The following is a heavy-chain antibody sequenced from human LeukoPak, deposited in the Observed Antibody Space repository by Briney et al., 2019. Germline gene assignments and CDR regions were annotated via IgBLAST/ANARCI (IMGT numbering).Heavy chain of an antibody. V-gene: IGHV3-48*04. CDR2: ISSSGTTI. D-gene: IGHD1-14*01. J-gene: IGHJ6*03. Sequence: PGGSLRLSCAASGFTFSSYGIHWVRQAPGKGLEWLSYISSSGTTIYYADSVKGRFTISRDNAKNSLYLQVNSLRAEDTAVYYCARLGPAYYYYYMDVWGKGTTVTVSS. CDR3: ARLGPAYYYYYMDV. CDR1: GFTFSSYG.